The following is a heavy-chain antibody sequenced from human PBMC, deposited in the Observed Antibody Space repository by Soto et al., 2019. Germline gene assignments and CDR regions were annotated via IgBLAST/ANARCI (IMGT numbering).Heavy chain of an antibody. CDR3: ARRQKSSSTWYPIDY. J-gene: IGHJ4*02. Sequence: ASVKVSCKTAGYVFSNYGITWVRQAPGQGLEWMGWISGYNDNTNYAQKFQGRLTMTIDTSTRTAFLDLRSLRSDDTAIYFCARRQKSSSTWYPIDYWGQGTLVTVSS. V-gene: IGHV1-18*04. D-gene: IGHD6-13*01. CDR2: ISGYNDNT. CDR1: GYVFSNYG.